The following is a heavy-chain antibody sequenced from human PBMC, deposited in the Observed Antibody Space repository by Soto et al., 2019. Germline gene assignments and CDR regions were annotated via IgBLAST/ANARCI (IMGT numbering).Heavy chain of an antibody. Sequence: GASVKVSCKASGYTFTSYDINWVRQATGQGLEWMGWMNPNSGNTGYAQKFQGRVTMTRNTSISTAYMELSSLRSEDTAVYYCASLRPLFCSSTSCMDVWGKGTTVTVS. CDR2: MNPNSGNT. CDR1: GYTFTSYD. V-gene: IGHV1-8*01. J-gene: IGHJ6*04. CDR3: ASLRPLFCSSTSCMDV. D-gene: IGHD2-2*01.